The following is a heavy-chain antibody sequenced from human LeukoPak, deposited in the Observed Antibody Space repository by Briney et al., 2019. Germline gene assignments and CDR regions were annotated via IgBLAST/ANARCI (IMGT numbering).Heavy chain of an antibody. CDR3: ARVDRYYFYLDV. CDR2: IIPIFRTP. V-gene: IGHV1-69*05. J-gene: IGHJ6*03. CDR1: GGTSSTYT. Sequence: SVKVSCKASGGTSSTYTITWVRQAPGQGLEWMGGIIPIFRTPNYAQKFQGRVMITTDESTSTAYMELSSLKSEDTAIYYCARVDRYYFYLDVWGKGTTVTVSS.